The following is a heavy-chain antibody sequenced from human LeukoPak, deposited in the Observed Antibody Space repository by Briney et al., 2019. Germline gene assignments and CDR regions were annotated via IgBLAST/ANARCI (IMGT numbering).Heavy chain of an antibody. J-gene: IGHJ4*02. CDR3: ARSGPVVPAAEDY. V-gene: IGHV4-31*03. CDR1: GGSISSGGYY. CDR2: IYYSGST. D-gene: IGHD2-2*01. Sequence: SETLSLTCTVSGGSISSGGYYWSWIRQHPGKGLEWIGYIYYSGSTYYNPSLKSRVTISVDTSKNQFSLKLSSVTAADTAVYYCARSGPVVPAAEDYWGQGTLVTVSS.